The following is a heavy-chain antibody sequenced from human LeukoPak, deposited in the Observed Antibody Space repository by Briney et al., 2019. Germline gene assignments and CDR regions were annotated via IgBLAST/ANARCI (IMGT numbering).Heavy chain of an antibody. Sequence: GASVKVSCKASGYSFVLYGISWVRQAPGQGPEWMGWISTYNGNTKYAEKFQGRVTMTTDTSTSTAYMELRSLRSDDTAVYYCARGLMITFGGVIVWYDYWGQGTLVTVSS. D-gene: IGHD3-16*02. J-gene: IGHJ4*02. CDR3: ARGLMITFGGVIVWYDY. CDR1: GYSFVLYG. V-gene: IGHV1-18*01. CDR2: ISTYNGNT.